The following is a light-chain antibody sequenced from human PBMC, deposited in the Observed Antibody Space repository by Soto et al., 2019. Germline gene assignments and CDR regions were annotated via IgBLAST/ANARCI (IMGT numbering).Light chain of an antibody. V-gene: IGLV2-8*02. CDR3: SSFAGSNTPYA. CDR1: SSDIGLYDF. CDR2: EVT. Sequence: QSVLTQPPSASRSPGQSVTISCTGTSSDIGLYDFVSWYQKHPGKAPKVIMYEVTKRPSGVPARFSGSKSGNTASLTVSGLQAEDEADYYCSSFAGSNTPYAFGTGTKLTVL. J-gene: IGLJ1*01.